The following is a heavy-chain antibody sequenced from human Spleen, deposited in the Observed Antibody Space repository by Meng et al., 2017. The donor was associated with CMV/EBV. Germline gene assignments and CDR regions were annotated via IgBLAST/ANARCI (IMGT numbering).Heavy chain of an antibody. CDR3: AKDVEMATTEG. J-gene: IGHJ4*02. CDR2: TKQDGSEK. D-gene: IGHD5-24*01. Sequence: ETLSLTCAASGFTFDDYAMSWVRQAPGKGLEWVANTKQDGSEKDYWDSVKGRFTISRDNSKNTLYLQMNSLRAEDTAVYYCAKDVEMATTEGWGQGTLVTVSS. V-gene: IGHV3-7*03. CDR1: GFTFDDYA.